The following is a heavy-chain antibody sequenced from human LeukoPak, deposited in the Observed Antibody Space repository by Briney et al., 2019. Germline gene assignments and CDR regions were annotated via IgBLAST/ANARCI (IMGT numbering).Heavy chain of an antibody. D-gene: IGHD6-13*01. J-gene: IGHJ4*02. V-gene: IGHV3-74*01. Sequence: GGSLRLSCAVSGFSFSDYWMHWVRQAPGKGLVWVSRIKSDGTITNYADSVKGRFTISRDNAKNTLYLQMNSLRAEDTAVYYCARRWSFDHWGQGTLVTVSS. CDR2: IKSDGTIT. CDR3: ARRWSFDH. CDR1: GFSFSDYW.